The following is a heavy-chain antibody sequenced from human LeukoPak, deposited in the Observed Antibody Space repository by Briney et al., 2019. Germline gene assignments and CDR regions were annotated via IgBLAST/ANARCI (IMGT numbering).Heavy chain of an antibody. V-gene: IGHV1-8*01. D-gene: IGHD6-19*01. CDR3: ARDYSSGWYEVFDY. J-gene: IGHJ4*02. CDR2: MNPNSGNT. Sequence: ASVKVSCKASGYTFTSYDINWVRQAPGQGLEWMGWMNPNSGNTGYAQKFQGRVTMTRNTSISTAYMELSRLRSEDTAVYYCARDYSSGWYEVFDYWGQGTLVTVSS. CDR1: GYTFTSYD.